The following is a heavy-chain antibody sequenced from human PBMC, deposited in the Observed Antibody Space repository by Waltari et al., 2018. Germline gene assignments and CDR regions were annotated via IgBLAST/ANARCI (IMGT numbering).Heavy chain of an antibody. D-gene: IGHD4-4*01. CDR1: GYTFSTYA. Sequence: VQLVQPVSELKKPGSSVIISCTASGYTFSTYAINWVRHAPGQGPQWMGWINPSTGNPTYARDFIGRFVFSLDSSVTTAYLEISDLKTEDTAVYYCARGLRFTESLDSWGRGTLVTVSS. CDR3: ARGLRFTESLDS. J-gene: IGHJ4*02. CDR2: INPSTGNP. V-gene: IGHV7-4-1*02.